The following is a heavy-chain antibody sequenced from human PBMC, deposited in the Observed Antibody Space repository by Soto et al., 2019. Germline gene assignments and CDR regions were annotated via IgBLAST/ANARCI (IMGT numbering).Heavy chain of an antibody. CDR1: GFTFSSYD. CDR3: ARGALRFLEWPETAFEP. D-gene: IGHD3-3*01. J-gene: IGHJ5*02. V-gene: IGHV3-13*01. Sequence: PGGSLRLSCAASGFTFSSYDMHWVRQATGKGLEWVSAIGTAGDTYYPGSVKGRFTISRENAKNSLYLQMNSLRAGDTAVYYCARGALRFLEWPETAFEPWGQGTLVTVSS. CDR2: IGTAGDT.